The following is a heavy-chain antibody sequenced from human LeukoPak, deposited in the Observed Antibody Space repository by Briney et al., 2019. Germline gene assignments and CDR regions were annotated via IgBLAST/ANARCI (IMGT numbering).Heavy chain of an antibody. CDR2: IYPDDFDI. V-gene: IGHV5-51*01. CDR3: ARHTSGVRGLTPRVDS. Sequence: GESLKISCKGSGYRFTNYWIAWVRQMPGKGLEWMGIIYPDDFDIRYSPSFQGQVTISADRSISTAYLQWSSLKASDTAMYYCARHTSGVRGLTPRVDSWGQGTPVTVSS. CDR1: GYRFTNYW. D-gene: IGHD3-10*01. J-gene: IGHJ5*01.